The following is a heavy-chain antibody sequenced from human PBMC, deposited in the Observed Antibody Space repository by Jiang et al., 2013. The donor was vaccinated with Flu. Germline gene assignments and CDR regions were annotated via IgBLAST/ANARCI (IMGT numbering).Heavy chain of an antibody. D-gene: IGHD3-22*01. CDR2: ISAYNGNT. V-gene: IGHV1-18*01. Sequence: SGAEVKKPGASVKVSCKASGYTFTSYGISWVRQAPGQGLEWMGWISAYNGNTNYAQKLQGRVTMTTDTSTSTAYMELRSLRSDDTAVYYCAREAGADSSGYYPRANDYWGQGTLVTVSS. J-gene: IGHJ4*02. CDR3: AREAGADSSGYYPRANDY. CDR1: GYTFTSYG.